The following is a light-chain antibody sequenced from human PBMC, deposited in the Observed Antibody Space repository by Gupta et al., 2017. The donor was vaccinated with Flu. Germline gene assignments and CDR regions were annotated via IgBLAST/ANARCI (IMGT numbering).Light chain of an antibody. CDR1: QSVLYSSNNKNY. CDR3: QQEDSTPLT. Sequence: DIVMTHSPDSLAVSLGERATINCKSSQSVLYSSNNKNYLAWYQQKPGQPPKLLINWASTRESGVPDRFSGSGSGTDFTLTISSLQAGDVAVYYCQQEDSTPLTFGGGTKVEIK. J-gene: IGKJ4*01. V-gene: IGKV4-1*01. CDR2: WAS.